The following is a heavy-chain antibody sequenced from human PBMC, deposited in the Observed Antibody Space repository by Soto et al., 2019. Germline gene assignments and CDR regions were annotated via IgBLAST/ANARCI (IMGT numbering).Heavy chain of an antibody. D-gene: IGHD5-18*01. V-gene: IGHV4-34*01. CDR2: INHSGST. CDR3: ARGTDTAMVVPMDV. CDR1: GGSFSGYY. Sequence: SETLSLTCAVYGGSFSGYYWSWIRQPPGKGLEWIGEINHSGSTNYNPSLKSRVTISVDTSKNQFSLKLSSVTAADTAVYYCARGTDTAMVVPMDVWGKGTTVTVSS. J-gene: IGHJ6*03.